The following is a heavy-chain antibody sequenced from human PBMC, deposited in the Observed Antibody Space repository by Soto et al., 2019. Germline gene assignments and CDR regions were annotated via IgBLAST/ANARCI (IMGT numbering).Heavy chain of an antibody. CDR1: GFTFSSYS. CDR2: ISSSSSTI. Sequence: PGGSLRLSCAASGFTFSSYSMNWVRQAPGKGLEWVSYISSSSSTIYYADSVKGRFTISRDNAKNSLYLQMNSLRAEDTAVYYCARGRYSSSGLSRWFDPWGQGTLVTVSS. CDR3: ARGRYSSSGLSRWFDP. D-gene: IGHD6-6*01. V-gene: IGHV3-48*04. J-gene: IGHJ5*02.